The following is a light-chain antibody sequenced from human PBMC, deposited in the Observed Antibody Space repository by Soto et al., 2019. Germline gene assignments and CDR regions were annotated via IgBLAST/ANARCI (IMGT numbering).Light chain of an antibody. CDR3: QQYNTYPPT. CDR1: QGIRTW. J-gene: IGKJ4*01. CDR2: GAS. V-gene: IGKV1D-16*01. Sequence: DIQMTQSPSSLSASVGDRVTITCRASQGIRTWLAWYQRKPEKAPKTLIYGASSLQSGVPSRFSGSGSGTDFTLTISSLQPEDVATYFCQQYNTYPPTFGGGTKVEIK.